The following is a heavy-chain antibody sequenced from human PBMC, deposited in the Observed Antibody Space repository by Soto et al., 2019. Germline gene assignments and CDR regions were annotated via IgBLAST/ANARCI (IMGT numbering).Heavy chain of an antibody. Sequence: SGPTLVNPTQTLTLTCTVSGFSLTTRGMTLGWIRQPPGKAPEWLALSTQYSPSLQSRLTFTEDTSKNQVVLTMTSMDPVDTATYYCTLRQDTSRGPIYWGQGIMVTVSS. CDR2: ST. V-gene: IGHV2-5*01. J-gene: IGHJ4*02. CDR3: TLRQDTSRGPIY. CDR1: GFSLTTRGMT. D-gene: IGHD6-13*01.